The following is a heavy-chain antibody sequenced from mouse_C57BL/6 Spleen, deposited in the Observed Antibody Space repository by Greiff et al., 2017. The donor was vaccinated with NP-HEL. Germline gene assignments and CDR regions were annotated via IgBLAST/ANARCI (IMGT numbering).Heavy chain of an antibody. CDR3: ARVDYGSSYVAWFAY. J-gene: IGHJ3*01. D-gene: IGHD1-1*01. CDR1: GYTFTDYN. Sequence: DVKLQESGPELVKPGASVKIPCKASGYTFTDYNMDWVKQSHGKSLEWIGDINPNNGGTIYNQKFKGKATLTVDKSSSTAYMELRSLTSEDTAVYYCARVDYGSSYVAWFAYWGQGTLVTVSA. CDR2: INPNNGGT. V-gene: IGHV1-18*01.